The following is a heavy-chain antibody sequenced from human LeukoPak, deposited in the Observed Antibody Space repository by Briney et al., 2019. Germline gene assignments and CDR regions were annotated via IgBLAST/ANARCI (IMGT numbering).Heavy chain of an antibody. D-gene: IGHD6-13*01. CDR2: ISSSSSYI. CDR1: GFTFSSYS. CDR3: ARVTSGITGGTYYYYMDV. V-gene: IGHV3-21*01. Sequence: GGSLRLSCAASGFTFSSYSMNWVRQTPGKGLEWVSSISSSSSYIYYADSVKGRFTISRDNVKNSLYLQMNSLRAEDTAVYYCARVTSGITGGTYYYYMDVWGKGTTVTVSS. J-gene: IGHJ6*03.